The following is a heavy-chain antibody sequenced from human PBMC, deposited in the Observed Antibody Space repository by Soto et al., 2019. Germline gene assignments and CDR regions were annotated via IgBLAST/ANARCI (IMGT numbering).Heavy chain of an antibody. V-gene: IGHV3-15*07. CDR2: IKSKTDGGTT. J-gene: IGHJ4*02. CDR3: TTKVGGCLMNDY. Sequence: GGSLRLSCAASGFTFSNAWMNWVRQAPGKGLEWVGRIKSKTDGGTTDYAAPVKGRFTISRDDSKNTLYPQMNSLKTEDTAVYYCTTKVGGCLMNDYWGQETLVTVSS. D-gene: IGHD1-26*01. CDR1: GFTFSNAW.